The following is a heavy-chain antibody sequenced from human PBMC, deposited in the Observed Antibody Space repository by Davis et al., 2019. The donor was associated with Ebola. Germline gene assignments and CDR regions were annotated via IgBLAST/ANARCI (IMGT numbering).Heavy chain of an antibody. J-gene: IGHJ1*01. CDR1: GFTFSNAW. V-gene: IGHV3-15*01. CDR2: IKSKTDGGTT. CDR3: ARGRTGSGGSHFQH. Sequence: GESLKISCAASGFTFSNAWMSWVRQAPGKGLEWVGRIKSKTDGGTTDYAAPVKGRFTISRDDSKNTLYLQMNSLKTEDTAVYYCARGRTGSGGSHFQHWGQGTLVTVSS. D-gene: IGHD6-19*01.